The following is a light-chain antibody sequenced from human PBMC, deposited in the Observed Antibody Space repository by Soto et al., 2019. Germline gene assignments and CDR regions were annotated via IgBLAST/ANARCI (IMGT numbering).Light chain of an antibody. CDR3: QQYNSYTIT. J-gene: IGKJ5*01. CDR2: DAS. Sequence: GDRVTITCRASQSISSWLAWYQQKPGKAPKLLIYDASSLESGVPSRFSGSGSGTEFTLTISSLQPDDFATYYCQQYNSYTITFGQGTRLEIK. CDR1: QSISSW. V-gene: IGKV1-5*01.